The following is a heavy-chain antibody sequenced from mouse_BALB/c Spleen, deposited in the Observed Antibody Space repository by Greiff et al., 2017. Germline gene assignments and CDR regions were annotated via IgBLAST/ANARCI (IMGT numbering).Heavy chain of an antibody. D-gene: IGHD1-1*01. Sequence: EVQGVESGGGLVQPGGSLKLSCAASGFTFSSYGMSWVRQTPDKRLELVATINSNGGSTYYPDSVKGRFTISRDNAKNTLYLQMSSLKSEDTAMYYCARAYSRITTVVEGYFDVWGAGTTVTVSS. CDR3: ARAYSRITTVVEGYFDV. J-gene: IGHJ1*01. CDR2: INSNGGST. CDR1: GFTFSSYG. V-gene: IGHV5-6-3*01.